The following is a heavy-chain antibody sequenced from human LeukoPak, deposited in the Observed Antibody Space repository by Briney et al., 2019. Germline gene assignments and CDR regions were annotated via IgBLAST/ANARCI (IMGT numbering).Heavy chain of an antibody. V-gene: IGHV3-23*01. Sequence: HAGGSLRLSCAASGFTFGSYVMSWVRQAPGKGLEWVSAISGSGGSTYYADSVKGRFTISRDNAKNSLYLQMNSLGAEDTAVYYCHGSGSSLYGMDVWGQGTTVTVSS. J-gene: IGHJ6*02. CDR1: GFTFGSYV. CDR3: HGSGSSLYGMDV. D-gene: IGHD3-10*01. CDR2: ISGSGGST.